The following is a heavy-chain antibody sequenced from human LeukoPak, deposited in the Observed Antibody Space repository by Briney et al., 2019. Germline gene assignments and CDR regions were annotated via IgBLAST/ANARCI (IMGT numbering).Heavy chain of an antibody. J-gene: IGHJ4*02. V-gene: IGHV1-24*01. CDR1: GYTLTELP. D-gene: IGHD1-26*01. Sequence: GASVKVSSKVSGYTLTELPIHWVRQAPGKGLEWMGGFDPDDGETVYAQMFQGRVTMTEDTSSDTASMELSSLRSEDTAVYYCATGTSGSYYVGIVRPIDYWGPGTLVTVSS. CDR2: FDPDDGET. CDR3: ATGTSGSYYVGIVRPIDY.